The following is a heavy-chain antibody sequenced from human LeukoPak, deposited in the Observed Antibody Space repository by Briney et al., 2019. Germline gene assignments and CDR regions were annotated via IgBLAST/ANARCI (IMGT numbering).Heavy chain of an antibody. D-gene: IGHD3-10*01. J-gene: IGHJ4*02. V-gene: IGHV4-31*03. CDR3: ARGGFFGSGSLFDS. CDR1: GGSVSSGGSY. Sequence: SQTLSLTCSVSGGSVSSGGSYWTWIRQRPGKGLDWIGYIYYSGFTFYSPSLKTRFFISLDTSENQVSLKVNSVTAADTAVYYCARGGFFGSGSLFDSWGQGTLVTVSS. CDR2: IYYSGFT.